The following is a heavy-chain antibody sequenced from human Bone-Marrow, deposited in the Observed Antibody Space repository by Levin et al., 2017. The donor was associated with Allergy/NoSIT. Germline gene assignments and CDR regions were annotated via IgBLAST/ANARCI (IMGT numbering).Heavy chain of an antibody. CDR3: ARDKYYGSGNTDWLDP. CDR1: GGSINSAGYY. V-gene: IGHV4-31*03. CDR2: IYSSGGT. D-gene: IGHD3-10*01. Sequence: SETLSLTCTVSGGSINSAGYYWSWIRQFPGKGLEYIGYIYSSGGTYYNPSLKSRVSISLDTSKNHFSLKLNSVPAADTAVYFCARDKYYGSGNTDWLDPWGQGTLVTVSS. J-gene: IGHJ5*02.